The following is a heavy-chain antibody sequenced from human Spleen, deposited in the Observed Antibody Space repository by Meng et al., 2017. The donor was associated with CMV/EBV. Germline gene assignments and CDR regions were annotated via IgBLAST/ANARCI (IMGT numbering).Heavy chain of an antibody. CDR1: GTFSSCA. V-gene: IGHV1-69*05. CDR3: VRNRNSCTSITCFGGHP. CDR2: IIPIFGTA. D-gene: IGHD3-16*01. Sequence: GTFSSCAISCVRQAPGQGLEWLGGIIPIFGTANYAQKFQGRVTITTDESTSTAYMELSSLRSEDTAVYYCVRNRNSCTSITCFGGHPWGQGTLVTVSS. J-gene: IGHJ5*02.